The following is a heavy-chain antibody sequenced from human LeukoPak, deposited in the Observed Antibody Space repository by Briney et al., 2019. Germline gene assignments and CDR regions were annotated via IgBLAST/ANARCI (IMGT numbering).Heavy chain of an antibody. V-gene: IGHV4-59*01. J-gene: IGHJ4*02. D-gene: IGHD5-18*01. CDR2: IYYSGST. CDR1: GGSISSYY. Sequence: SETLSLTCTVSGGSISSYYWSWIRQPPGKGLEWIGYIYYSGSTNYNPSLKSRVTISVGTSKNQFSLKLSSVTAADTAVYYCARFRVDTATGYYYFDYWGQGTLVTVSS. CDR3: ARFRVDTATGYYYFDY.